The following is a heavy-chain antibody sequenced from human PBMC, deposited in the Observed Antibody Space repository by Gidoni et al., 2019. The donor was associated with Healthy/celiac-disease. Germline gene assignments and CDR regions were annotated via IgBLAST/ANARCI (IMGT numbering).Heavy chain of an antibody. D-gene: IGHD6-6*01. CDR3: AKGNGVGGSSSYFDY. J-gene: IGHJ4*02. V-gene: IGHV3-23*01. Sequence: ADSVKGRFTISRDNSKNTLYLQMNSLRAEDTAVYYCAKGNGVGGSSSYFDYWGQGTLVTVSS.